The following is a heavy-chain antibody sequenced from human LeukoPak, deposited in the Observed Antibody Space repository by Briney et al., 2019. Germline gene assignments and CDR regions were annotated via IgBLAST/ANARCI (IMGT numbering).Heavy chain of an antibody. CDR3: ARDVVRDYFDY. CDR1: GGSISSGDYY. CDR2: IHRSGNT. Sequence: SETLSLTCTVSGGSISSGDYYWSWIRQPPGKGLEWIGYIHRSGNTYYNPSLKSRVNISLDTSKNQFSLKLSSGTAADTAVYYCARDVVRDYFDYWGQGTPVTVSS. D-gene: IGHD2-21*01. J-gene: IGHJ4*02. V-gene: IGHV4-30-4*01.